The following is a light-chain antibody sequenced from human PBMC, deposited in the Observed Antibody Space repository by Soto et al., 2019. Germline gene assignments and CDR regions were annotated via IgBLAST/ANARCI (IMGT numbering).Light chain of an antibody. Sequence: EIVLTQSPGTLSLSPGERATLSCRASQSVSSSYLAWYQQKPGQAPRLLIYGASSRATGIPDRFSGSGSGTDFTLTISRLEPDDFAVYYCQQYGSSPPLTFAGGTKVEIK. CDR2: GAS. CDR1: QSVSSSY. V-gene: IGKV3-20*01. CDR3: QQYGSSPPLT. J-gene: IGKJ4*01.